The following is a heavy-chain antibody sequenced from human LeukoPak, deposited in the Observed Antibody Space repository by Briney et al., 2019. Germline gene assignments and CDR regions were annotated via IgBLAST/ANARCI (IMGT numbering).Heavy chain of an antibody. J-gene: IGHJ3*02. CDR3: ARDTGTDVADAFDI. V-gene: IGHV1-2*02. CDR2: INPNSGGT. CDR1: GYTFTGYY. D-gene: IGHD4-17*01. Sequence: ASVKVSCKASGYTFTGYYMHWVRQAPGQGLEWMGWINPNSGGTNYAQKFQGRVTMTRDTSISTAYMELSRLRSDDTAVYYCARDTGTDVADAFDIWGQGTMVTVSS.